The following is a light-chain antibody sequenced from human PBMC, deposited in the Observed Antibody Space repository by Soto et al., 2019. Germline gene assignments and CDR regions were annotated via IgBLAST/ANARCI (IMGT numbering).Light chain of an antibody. Sequence: QSALTQPASVSESPGQSITISCTGTSSDVGRYDYVSWYQQHPGKAPKLIIFEVGLRPSGISNRFSGSKSGNTASLTISGLQPEDEAHYYCSSYSCSDTYVLFGGGTKLTVL. CDR2: EVG. CDR1: SSDVGRYDY. V-gene: IGLV2-14*01. J-gene: IGLJ2*01. CDR3: SSYSCSDTYVL.